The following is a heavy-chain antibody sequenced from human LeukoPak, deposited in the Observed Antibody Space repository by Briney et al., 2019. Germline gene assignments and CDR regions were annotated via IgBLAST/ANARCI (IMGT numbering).Heavy chain of an antibody. Sequence: GGSLRLSCTASGFTVGGNYMSWVRQAPGKGLEWVSIFYSDGGAFHAASVKGRFAMSRDNSNNTVDLLMNSLRAEDTAVYYCSGARRGIRRKTSDGDAFDIWGQGTRVTVSS. V-gene: IGHV3-53*01. CDR2: FYSDGGA. D-gene: IGHD2-2*01. CDR3: SGARRGIRRKTSDGDAFDI. CDR1: GFTVGGNY. J-gene: IGHJ3*02.